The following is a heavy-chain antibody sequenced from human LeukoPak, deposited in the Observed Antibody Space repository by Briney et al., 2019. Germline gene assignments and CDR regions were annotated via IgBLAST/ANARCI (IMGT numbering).Heavy chain of an antibody. D-gene: IGHD6-19*01. CDR1: GFTFRNYG. CDR2: ISSSSYI. Sequence: GGSLRLSCAASGFTFRNYGMHWVRQAPGKGLEWVSSISSSSYIYYSDSVKGRFTISRDNAKNSLYLQMNSLRAEDTAVYYCARGGVYSSGWYVDYWGQGTLVTVSS. J-gene: IGHJ4*02. V-gene: IGHV3-21*01. CDR3: ARGGVYSSGWYVDY.